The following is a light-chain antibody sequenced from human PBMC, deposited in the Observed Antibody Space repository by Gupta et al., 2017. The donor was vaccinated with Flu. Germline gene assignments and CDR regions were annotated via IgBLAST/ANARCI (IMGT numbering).Light chain of an antibody. CDR3: NSRDISGDWREPTGEHLWV. J-gene: IGLJ3*02. CDR2: GVS. V-gene: IGLV3-19*01. CDR1: SLKTYS. Sequence: SSELPPVPDLSVALGQPVTITCHGDSLKTYSASWYQQQPGQAPVLGAYGVSHRPSVVPDRYSGSSAGKTASVTITGAQAEDEAVYDCNSRDISGDWREPTGEHLWVFGGGTRLTVL.